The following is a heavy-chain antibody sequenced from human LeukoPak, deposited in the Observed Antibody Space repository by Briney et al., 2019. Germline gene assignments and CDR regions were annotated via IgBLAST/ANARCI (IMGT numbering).Heavy chain of an antibody. CDR3: ARDSLHYDFLSGGSTFDC. CDR2: INPSGGST. V-gene: IGHV1-46*01. D-gene: IGHD3-3*01. Sequence: ASVKVSCKASGYTFTSYYMNWVRQAPGQGLEWMGIINPSGGSTSYAQKFQGRVTMTRDTSTSTVYMELSSLRSEDTAVYYCARDSLHYDFLSGGSTFDCWGQGTLVTVSS. CDR1: GYTFTSYY. J-gene: IGHJ4*02.